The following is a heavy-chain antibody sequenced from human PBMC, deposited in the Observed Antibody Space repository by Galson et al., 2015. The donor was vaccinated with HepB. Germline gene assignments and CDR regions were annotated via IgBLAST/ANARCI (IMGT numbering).Heavy chain of an antibody. CDR2: ISSSSSTI. Sequence: SLRLSCAASGFTFSSYSMNWVRQAPGKGLEWVSYISSSSSTIYYADSVKGRFTISRDNAKNSLYLQMNSLRAEDTAVYYCARGVYYYDSSGYYSGYWGQGTLVTVSS. CDR3: ARGVYYYDSSGYYSGY. D-gene: IGHD3-22*01. J-gene: IGHJ4*02. V-gene: IGHV3-48*01. CDR1: GFTFSSYS.